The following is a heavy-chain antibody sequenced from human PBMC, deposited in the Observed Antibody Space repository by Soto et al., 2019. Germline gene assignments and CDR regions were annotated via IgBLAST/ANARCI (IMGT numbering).Heavy chain of an antibody. CDR1: GYTFTSYY. J-gene: IGHJ1*01. CDR2: INPSGGST. Sequence: QVQLVQSGAEVKKPGASVKVSCKASGYTFTSYYMHWVRQAPGQGLEWMGIINPSGGSTSYAQKFQGRVTMTRDTSTSTVYMELSSLRSEDTAVHYCARALVGATTFQHWGQGTLVTVSS. CDR3: ARALVGATTFQH. V-gene: IGHV1-46*01. D-gene: IGHD1-26*01.